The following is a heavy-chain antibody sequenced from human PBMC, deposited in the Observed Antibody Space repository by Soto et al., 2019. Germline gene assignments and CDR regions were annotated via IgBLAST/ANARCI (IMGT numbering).Heavy chain of an antibody. CDR3: ARLGGSYAVPHFDY. D-gene: IGHD1-26*01. V-gene: IGHV4-59*08. CDR2: IYYSGTT. Sequence: WPWIRQPPGKGLEWMGYIYYSGTTTNYNPSLKSRVTLSVDTSKNQFSLKLSSVTAADTAVYYCARLGGSYAVPHFDYWGQGTLVTVSS. J-gene: IGHJ4*02.